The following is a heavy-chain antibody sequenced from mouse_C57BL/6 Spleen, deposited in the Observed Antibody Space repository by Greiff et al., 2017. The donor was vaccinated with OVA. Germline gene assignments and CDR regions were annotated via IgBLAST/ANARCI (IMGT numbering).Heavy chain of an antibody. J-gene: IGHJ2*01. CDR3: ASGGDLFC. CDR2: IYPGSGNT. D-gene: IGHD1-1*01. Sequence: VHLVESGPELVKPGASVKISCKASGYSFTSYYIHWVKQRPGQGLEWIGWIYPGSGNTKYNEKFKGKATLTADTSSSTAYMQLSSLTSEDSAVYYCASGGDLFCWGQGTTLTVSS. CDR1: GYSFTSYY. V-gene: IGHV1-66*01.